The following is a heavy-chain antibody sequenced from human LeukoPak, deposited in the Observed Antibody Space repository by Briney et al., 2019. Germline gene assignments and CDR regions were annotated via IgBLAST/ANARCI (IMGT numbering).Heavy chain of an antibody. Sequence: ASVKVSCKASGYTFTTYDINWARQATGQGLEWMGWMNPNSGDAGYAPKSQSRVTMTRNTSITTAYMEVTNLKSEDTAVYYCARVRTYGSMSIWGQGTLVTVSS. J-gene: IGHJ4*02. CDR2: MNPNSGDA. CDR3: ARVRTYGSMSI. V-gene: IGHV1-8*01. D-gene: IGHD3-10*01. CDR1: GYTFTTYD.